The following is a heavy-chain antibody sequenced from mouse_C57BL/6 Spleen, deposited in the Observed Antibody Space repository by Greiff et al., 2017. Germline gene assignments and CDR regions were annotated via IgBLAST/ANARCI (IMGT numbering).Heavy chain of an antibody. D-gene: IGHD2-2*01. CDR3: ARGYDAGRFDY. CDR1: GYTFTSYW. Sequence: QVQLQQSGAELVMPGASVKLSCKASGYTFTSYWMHWVKQRPGQGLEWIGEIDPSDSYTNYNQKFKGKSTLTVDKSSSTAYMQLSSLTSEDSAVYYCARGYDAGRFDYWGQGTTLTVSS. V-gene: IGHV1-69*01. J-gene: IGHJ2*01. CDR2: IDPSDSYT.